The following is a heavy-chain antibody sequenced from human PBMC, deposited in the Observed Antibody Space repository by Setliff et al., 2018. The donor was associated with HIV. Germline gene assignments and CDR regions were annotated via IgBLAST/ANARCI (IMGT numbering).Heavy chain of an antibody. CDR1: GGSLSSDNW. CDR3: ARGHCSGTNCYGVDYYGMDV. Sequence: PSETLSLTCAVSGGSLSSDNWWTWVRQPPGKGLEWIGEIYHTEYTNYSPSLKSRGSMSVDRSKNQFSLNLTSVTAADTAVYYCARGHCSGTNCYGVDYYGMDVWGQGTTVTVSS. CDR2: IYHTEYT. J-gene: IGHJ6*02. D-gene: IGHD2-2*01. V-gene: IGHV4-4*02.